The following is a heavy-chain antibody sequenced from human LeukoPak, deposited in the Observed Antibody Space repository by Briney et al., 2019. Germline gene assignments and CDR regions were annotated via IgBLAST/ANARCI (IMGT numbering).Heavy chain of an antibody. CDR2: INSDGSST. D-gene: IGHD1-26*01. Sequence: GGSLRLSCAASRFTFSTYWMHWVRQAPGKGLVWVSRINSDGSSTDYADSVKGRFTISRDNSKNTLFLQMTSLRAEDTAVYYCAKHPGDFTGIVNYYYMDLWGKGTTVTVSS. CDR3: AKHPGDFTGIVNYYYMDL. CDR1: RFTFSTYW. J-gene: IGHJ6*03. V-gene: IGHV3-74*01.